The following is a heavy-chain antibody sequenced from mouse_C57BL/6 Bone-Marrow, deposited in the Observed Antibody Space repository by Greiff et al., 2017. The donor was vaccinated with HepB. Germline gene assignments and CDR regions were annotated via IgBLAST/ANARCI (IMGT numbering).Heavy chain of an antibody. Sequence: EVQLQQSGAELVRPGASVKLSCTASGFNIKDDYMHWVKQRPEQGLEWIGWIDPENGDTEYASKFQGKATITADPSSNTAYLQLSSLTSEDTAVYYCTTSITTVVVHFDYWGQGTTLTVSS. D-gene: IGHD1-1*01. CDR1: GFNIKDDY. V-gene: IGHV14-4*01. CDR2: IDPENGDT. J-gene: IGHJ2*01. CDR3: TTSITTVVVHFDY.